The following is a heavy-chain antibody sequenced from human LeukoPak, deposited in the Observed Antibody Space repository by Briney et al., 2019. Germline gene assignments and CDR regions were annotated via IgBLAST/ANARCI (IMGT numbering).Heavy chain of an antibody. D-gene: IGHD3-22*01. V-gene: IGHV1-3*01. CDR1: GYTFTSYA. J-gene: IGHJ5*02. CDR2: INAGNGNT. CDR3: ATVHLGRNYYDSSGRKYNWFDP. Sequence: GASVKVSCKASGYTFTSYAMHWVRQAPGQRLEWMGWINAGNGNTKYSQKFQGRVTMTEDTSTDTAYMELSSLRSEDTAVYYCATVHLGRNYYDSSGRKYNWFDPWGQGTLVTVSS.